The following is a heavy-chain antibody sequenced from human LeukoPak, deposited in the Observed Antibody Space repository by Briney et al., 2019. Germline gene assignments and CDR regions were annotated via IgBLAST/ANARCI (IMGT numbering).Heavy chain of an antibody. J-gene: IGHJ4*02. V-gene: IGHV3-11*01. Sequence: GGSPRLSCAASGFNFGDYYMTWIRQAPGKGLEWIAYINSNGYTIYYTDSVKGRFTISRDNDNNSLYLQMNGLRADDTAIYYCARDRRTPHSAYDWGHLDYWGQGILVTVSS. D-gene: IGHD5-12*01. CDR2: INSNGYTI. CDR3: ARDRRTPHSAYDWGHLDY. CDR1: GFNFGDYY.